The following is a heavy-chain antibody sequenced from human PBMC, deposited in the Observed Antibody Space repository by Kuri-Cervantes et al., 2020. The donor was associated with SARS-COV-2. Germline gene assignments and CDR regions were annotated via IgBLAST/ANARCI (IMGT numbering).Heavy chain of an antibody. D-gene: IGHD2-2*01. CDR3: ARVHPDIVVVPAAHNWFDP. CDR1: GGSFSGYY. J-gene: IGHJ5*02. V-gene: IGHV4-34*01. CDR2: INHSGST. Sequence: GSLRLSCAVYGGSFSGYYWSWIRQPPGKGLEWIGEINHSGSTNYNPSLKSRVTISVDTSKNQFSLKLSSVTAADTAVYYCARVHPDIVVVPAAHNWFDPWGQGTLVTVSS.